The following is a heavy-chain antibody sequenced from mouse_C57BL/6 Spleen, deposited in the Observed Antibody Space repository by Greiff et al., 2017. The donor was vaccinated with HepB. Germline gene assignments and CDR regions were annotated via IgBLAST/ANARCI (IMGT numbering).Heavy chain of an antibody. CDR1: GYTFTSYW. Sequence: VQLQQPGAELVMPGASVKLSCKASGYTFTSYWMHWVKQRPGQGLEWIGEIDPSDSYTNYNQKFKGKSTLTVDKSSSTAYMQLSSLTSEDSAVYYCAWSRYFDVWGTGTTVTVSS. J-gene: IGHJ1*03. CDR2: IDPSDSYT. CDR3: AWSRYFDV. V-gene: IGHV1-69*01.